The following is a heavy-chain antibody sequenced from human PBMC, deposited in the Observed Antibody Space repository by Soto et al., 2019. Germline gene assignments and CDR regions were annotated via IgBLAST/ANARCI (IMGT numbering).Heavy chain of an antibody. CDR3: AKPLSEWNLLTLDAFDI. CDR2: ISWNSGSI. J-gene: IGHJ3*02. Sequence: EVQLVESGGGLVQPGRSLRLSCAASGFTFDDYAMHWVRQAPGKGLEWVSGISWNSGSIGYADSVKGRFTISRDNAKNSLYLQMNSLRAEDTALYYCAKPLSEWNLLTLDAFDIWGQGTMVTVSS. V-gene: IGHV3-9*01. CDR1: GFTFDDYA. D-gene: IGHD1-7*01.